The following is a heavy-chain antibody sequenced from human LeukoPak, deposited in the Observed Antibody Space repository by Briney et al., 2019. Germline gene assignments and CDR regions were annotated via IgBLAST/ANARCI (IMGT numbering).Heavy chain of an antibody. CDR3: ARHSDSYTHFDY. J-gene: IGHJ4*02. D-gene: IGHD2-21*02. Sequence: SETLSLTCAVYGGPFSGYYWSWIRQPPGKGLEWIGEINHSGSTNYNPSLRSRVTISVDTSKSQFSLKLISVTAADTALYYCARHSDSYTHFDYWGLGTLVTVSS. V-gene: IGHV4-34*01. CDR1: GGPFSGYY. CDR2: INHSGST.